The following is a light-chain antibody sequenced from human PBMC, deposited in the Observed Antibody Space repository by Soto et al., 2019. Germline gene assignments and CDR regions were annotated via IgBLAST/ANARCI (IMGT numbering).Light chain of an antibody. CDR2: AAS. V-gene: IGKV1-12*01. CDR1: QGINSW. Sequence: DIQMTQSPSSVSASVGDRVTMTCRASQGINSWLAWYQQKPGKAPKLLIYAASNLQSGVQSRFSGSGSGKDFTLTIRRLQPEDVVTYYYEHAKGVGWTFGQGTKVDIK. J-gene: IGKJ1*01. CDR3: EHAKGVGWT.